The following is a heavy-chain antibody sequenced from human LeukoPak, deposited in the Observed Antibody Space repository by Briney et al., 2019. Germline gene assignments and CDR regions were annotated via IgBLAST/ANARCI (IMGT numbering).Heavy chain of an antibody. Sequence: GESLKISCKGSGYSFTSYWISWVRQMPGKGLEWMGRIDPSDSYTNYSPSFQGHVTISADKSISTAYLQWSSPKASDTAMYYCARLPPGSYALGYWGQGTLVTVSS. J-gene: IGHJ4*02. CDR3: ARLPPGSYALGY. V-gene: IGHV5-10-1*01. CDR1: GYSFTSYW. D-gene: IGHD1-14*01. CDR2: IDPSDSYT.